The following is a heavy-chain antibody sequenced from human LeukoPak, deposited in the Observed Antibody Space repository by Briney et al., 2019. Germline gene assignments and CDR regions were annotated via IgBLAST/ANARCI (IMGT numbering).Heavy chain of an antibody. J-gene: IGHJ4*02. CDR3: AESRSGSGTLDY. CDR2: FDPEDGET. V-gene: IGHV1-24*01. D-gene: IGHD3-3*01. CDR1: GYTLTELS. Sequence: ASVEVSCKVSGYTLTELSMHWVRQAPGKGLEWMGGFDPEDGETIYAQKFQGRVTMTEDTSTDTAYMELSSLRSEDTAVYYCAESRSGSGTLDYWGQGTLVTVSS.